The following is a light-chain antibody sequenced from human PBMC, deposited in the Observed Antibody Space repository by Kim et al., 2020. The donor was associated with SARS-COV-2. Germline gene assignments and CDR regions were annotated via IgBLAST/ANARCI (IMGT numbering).Light chain of an antibody. J-gene: IGLJ2*01. CDR3: QAWESRTMV. CDR1: KLGDKY. Sequence: SYELTQPPSVSVSPGQTASITCSGDKLGDKYACWYQQKPGQSPVLVIYQDTKRPSGIPERFSGSKSGNTATLTISGTQAMDEADYYCQAWESRTMVFGGG. V-gene: IGLV3-1*01. CDR2: QDT.